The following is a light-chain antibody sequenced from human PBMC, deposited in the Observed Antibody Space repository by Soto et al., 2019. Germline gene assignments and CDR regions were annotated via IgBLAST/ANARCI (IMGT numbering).Light chain of an antibody. CDR1: QSVTNH. V-gene: IGKV3-11*01. CDR3: QQRYNWPPIT. CDR2: DAS. J-gene: IGKJ5*01. Sequence: IVSTQSPATLSLSPGERATLSCRASQSVTNHLAWYQQKPGQTPRLLIYDASNRAAGVPARFSGSGSGADFTLTISSLEPEDSAVYYCQQRYNWPPITFGQGTRLEI.